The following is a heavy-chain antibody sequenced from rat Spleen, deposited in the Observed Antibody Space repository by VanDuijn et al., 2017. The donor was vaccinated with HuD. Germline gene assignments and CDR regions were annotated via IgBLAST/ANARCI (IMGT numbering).Heavy chain of an antibody. CDR2: LNSAGST. V-gene: IGHV3-3*01. J-gene: IGHJ4*01. Sequence: EVQLQESGPGLVKPSQSLSLTCSVTGHSIASSYRWNWIRKFPGSKLEWMGYLNSAGSTIYNPSLKSRISLTKDTSTNQFFLQLNSGTTEDTATYYCARSLRYPGITRVMDAWGQGASVTVSS. CDR3: ARSLRYPGITRVMDA. D-gene: IGHD1-4*01. CDR1: GHSIASSYR.